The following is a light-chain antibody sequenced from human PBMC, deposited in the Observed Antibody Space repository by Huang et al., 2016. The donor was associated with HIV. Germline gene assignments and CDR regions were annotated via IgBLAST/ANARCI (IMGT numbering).Light chain of an antibody. CDR2: DAS. Sequence: DIQMTQSPSSLSASVGDRVTISCWASQIISTYLIWYQQKPGKAPKLLIYDASSVQRGVPSRFGGSGSGTDFTLTISSLQPEDFATYYCQQSHSTPYTFGQGTKLEIK. J-gene: IGKJ2*01. V-gene: IGKV1-39*01. CDR3: QQSHSTPYT. CDR1: QIISTY.